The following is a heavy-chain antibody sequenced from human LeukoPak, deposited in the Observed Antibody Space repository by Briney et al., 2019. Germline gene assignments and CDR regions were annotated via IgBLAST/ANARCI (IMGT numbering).Heavy chain of an antibody. CDR3: ARVKAVAHDAFDI. V-gene: IGHV4-34*01. CDR1: GGSFSGYY. D-gene: IGHD6-19*01. Sequence: SETLSLTCAVYGGSFSGYYWSWIRQPPGKGLEWIGEINHSGSTNYNPSLKSRVTISADTSKNQFSLKLSSVTAADTAVYYCARVKAVAHDAFDIWGQGTMVTVSS. CDR2: INHSGST. J-gene: IGHJ3*02.